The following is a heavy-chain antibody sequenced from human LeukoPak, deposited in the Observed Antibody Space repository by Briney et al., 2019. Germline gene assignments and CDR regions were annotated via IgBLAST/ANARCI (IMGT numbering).Heavy chain of an antibody. Sequence: GGSLRLSCAASGFIFSSYGMHWVRHAPGKGLEGVAVISYDGSNKYYTDSVKGRFTISRDNSNNTLYLQMNSLRGEDTAVYYCARGGDYVWGSYPFDYWGQGTLVTVSS. D-gene: IGHD3-16*01. V-gene: IGHV3-30*03. CDR3: ARGGDYVWGSYPFDY. J-gene: IGHJ4*02. CDR1: GFIFSSYG. CDR2: ISYDGSNK.